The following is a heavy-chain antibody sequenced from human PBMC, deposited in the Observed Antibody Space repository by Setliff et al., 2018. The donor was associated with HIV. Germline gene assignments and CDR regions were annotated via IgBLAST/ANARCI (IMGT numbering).Heavy chain of an antibody. CDR2: IYTSGST. J-gene: IGHJ4*02. Sequence: PSETLSLTCTVSGDSISSGSYYWSWIRQPAGKGLEWIGRIYTSGSTNYNPPLKSRVTISVDTSKNQFSLKLSSVTAADAAVYYCARGSYSSSWYGSHFDYWGQGILVTVSS. D-gene: IGHD6-13*01. CDR1: GDSISSGSYY. V-gene: IGHV4-61*02. CDR3: ARGSYSSSWYGSHFDY.